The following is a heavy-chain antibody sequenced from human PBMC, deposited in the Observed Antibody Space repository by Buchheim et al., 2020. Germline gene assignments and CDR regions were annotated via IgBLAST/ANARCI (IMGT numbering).Heavy chain of an antibody. CDR2: ISYDGSNK. Sequence: QVQLVESGGGLVKPGGSLRLSCAASGFTFSSYGMHWVRQAPGKGLEWVAVISYDGSNKYYADSVKGRFTISRDNSKNTLYLQMNSLRAEDTAVYYCAKSGAFGGVIVTRFDYWGQGTL. CDR3: AKSGAFGGVIVTRFDY. V-gene: IGHV3-30*18. D-gene: IGHD3-16*02. CDR1: GFTFSSYG. J-gene: IGHJ4*02.